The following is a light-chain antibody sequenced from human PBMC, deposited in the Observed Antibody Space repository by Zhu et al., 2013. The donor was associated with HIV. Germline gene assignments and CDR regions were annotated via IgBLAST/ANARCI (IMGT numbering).Light chain of an antibody. J-gene: IGKJ4*01. CDR3: QQYNSWPLT. CDR2: GAS. Sequence: EILLTQSPATLSVSPGERATLSCRASQTVSSNLAWYQQKPGQAPRLLIYGASTRATGIPARFSGSGSGTEFTLTISSLQSEDFAIYYCQQYNSWPLTFGGGTKVEI. V-gene: IGKV3-15*01. CDR1: QTVSSN.